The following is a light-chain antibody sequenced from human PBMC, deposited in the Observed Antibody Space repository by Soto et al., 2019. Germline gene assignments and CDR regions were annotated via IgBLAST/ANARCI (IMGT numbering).Light chain of an antibody. CDR3: QSYDSSLVACVR. CDR2: GNS. Sequence: QSVLTQPPSVSGAPGQRVTISCTGSSSNIGAGFDVHWYQQLPGTAPKLLIYGNSNRPSRVPDRFSGSKSVTSASLAITGLQAEDEAAYYCQSYDSSLVACVRFGGGTKRTVL. J-gene: IGLJ2*01. V-gene: IGLV1-40*01. CDR1: SSNIGAGFD.